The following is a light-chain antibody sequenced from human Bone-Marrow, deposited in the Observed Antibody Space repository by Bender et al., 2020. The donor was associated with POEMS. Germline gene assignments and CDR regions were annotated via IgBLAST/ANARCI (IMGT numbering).Light chain of an antibody. CDR3: QIWDRSSDQQV. J-gene: IGLJ3*02. V-gene: IGLV3-21*02. CDR2: DDS. Sequence: SYVLTQPPSVSVAPGQTARITCGGNNIGSQSVHWYQQRPGQAPVVVIYDDSDRPSSIPERFSGSNSGNTATLTIGRVEAGDEADYYCQIWDRSSDQQVFGGGTKVTVL. CDR1: NIGSQS.